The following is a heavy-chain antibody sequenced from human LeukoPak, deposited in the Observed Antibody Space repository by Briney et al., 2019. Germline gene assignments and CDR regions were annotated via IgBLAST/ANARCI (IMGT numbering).Heavy chain of an antibody. CDR2: ISAYNGNT. Sequence: ASVKVSCKASGYTFTSYGISWVRQAPGQGLGWMGWISAYNGNTNYAQKLQGRVTITTDTSTSTAYMELRSLGSDDTAVYYCAGDSQYDYVWGSYRSLPPAYWGQGTLVTVSS. CDR1: GYTFTSYG. J-gene: IGHJ4*02. CDR3: AGDSQYDYVWGSYRSLPPAY. V-gene: IGHV1-18*01. D-gene: IGHD3-16*02.